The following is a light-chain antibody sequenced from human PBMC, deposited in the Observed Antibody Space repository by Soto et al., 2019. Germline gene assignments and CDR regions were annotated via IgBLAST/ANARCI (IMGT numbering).Light chain of an antibody. V-gene: IGLV2-14*01. CDR2: EVS. CDR1: SSDVGGYNY. CDR3: SSFTSSITYV. Sequence: QSVLTQPASLSGSPGQSITISCTGTSSDVGGYNYVSWYQQHPGKAPKLMIYEVSNRPSGVSNRFSGSKSGNTASLTISGLQAEDEADYHCSSFTSSITYVFGTGTKVTVL. J-gene: IGLJ1*01.